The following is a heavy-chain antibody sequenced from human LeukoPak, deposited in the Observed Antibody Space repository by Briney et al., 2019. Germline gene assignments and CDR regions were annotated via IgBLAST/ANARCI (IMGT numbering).Heavy chain of an antibody. CDR3: ARDNSGYYSDY. CDR1: GFTFSSYW. D-gene: IGHD3-22*01. V-gene: IGHV3-7*01. J-gene: IGHJ4*02. Sequence: GSLRLSCAASGFTFSSYWMSWVRPAPGKGLEWVANIKQDGSEKYYVDSVKGRFTISRDNAKNSLYLQMNSLTAEDTAVYYCARDNSGYYSDYWGQGTLVTVSS. CDR2: IKQDGSEK.